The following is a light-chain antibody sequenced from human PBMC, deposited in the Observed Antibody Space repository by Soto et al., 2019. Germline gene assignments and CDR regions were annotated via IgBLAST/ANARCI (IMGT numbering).Light chain of an antibody. CDR3: KSYTSSSLNV. J-gene: IGLJ1*01. Sequence: QSVLTQPASVSGSPGQSITISCTGTRXDVGGYNFVSWYQHHPGKAPKLMIYEVSNRPSGVSNRFSGSKSGNTASLTISGLQAEDEADYYCKSYTSSSLNVFGTGTKVTVL. CDR2: EVS. V-gene: IGLV2-14*01. CDR1: RXDVGGYNF.